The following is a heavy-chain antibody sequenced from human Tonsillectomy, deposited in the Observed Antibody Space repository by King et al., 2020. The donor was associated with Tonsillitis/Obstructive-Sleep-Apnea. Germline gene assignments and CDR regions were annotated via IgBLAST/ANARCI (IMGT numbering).Heavy chain of an antibody. D-gene: IGHD2-2*02. CDR1: GFTFNNYA. CDR3: VRDEWGCTITCCYTWFDP. CDR2: ISTAGTYI. J-gene: IGHJ5*02. Sequence: VQLVESGGGLVKPGGSLRLSCAASGFTFNNYAMNWVRQSPGKGLEWVSSISTAGTYIFYADSVKGRFAISRDNAKNSLYLQMNSLRAEDTAIYYCVRDEWGCTITCCYTWFDPWGQGTLVTVSS. V-gene: IGHV3-21*06.